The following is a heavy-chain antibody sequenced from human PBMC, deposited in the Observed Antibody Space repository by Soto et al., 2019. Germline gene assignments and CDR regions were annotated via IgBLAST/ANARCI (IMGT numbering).Heavy chain of an antibody. V-gene: IGHV4-34*01. D-gene: IGHD4-17*01. J-gene: IGHJ4*02. CDR2: IYHSGST. Sequence: ASETLSLTCAVYGGSFSGYYWTWIRQPPGTGLEWIGYIYHSGSTNYNPSLKSRVTMSLDTSKNQFSLKLSSVTPADTAVYYCARRYGPSFHYWGQGTLVTVSS. CDR3: ARRYGPSFHY. CDR1: GGSFSGYY.